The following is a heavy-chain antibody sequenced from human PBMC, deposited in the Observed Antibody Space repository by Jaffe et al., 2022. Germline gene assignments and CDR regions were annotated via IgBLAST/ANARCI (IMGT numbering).Heavy chain of an antibody. CDR3: ARGRCSGGSCSDDAFDI. CDR2: MNPNSGNT. D-gene: IGHD2-15*01. CDR1: GYTFTSYD. J-gene: IGHJ3*02. V-gene: IGHV1-8*01. Sequence: QVQLVQSGAEVKKPGASVKVSCKASGYTFTSYDINWVRQATGQGLEWMGWMNPNSGNTGYAQKFQGRVTMTRNTSISTAYMELSSLRSEDTAVYYCARGRCSGGSCSDDAFDIWGQGTMVTVSS.